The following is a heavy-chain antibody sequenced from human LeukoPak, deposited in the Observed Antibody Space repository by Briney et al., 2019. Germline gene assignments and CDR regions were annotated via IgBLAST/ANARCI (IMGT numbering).Heavy chain of an antibody. CDR3: AKGGSGSYRGPFDI. Sequence: GGPLSFSLAAPGLPFTSKAMSGVGKAPGKGWDWASLFSGSGGSTYYADSVRGRFTISRDNSKNTLYLQMNSLGAEDTAVYYCAKGGSGSYRGPFDIWGQGTMVTVSS. V-gene: IGHV3-23*01. CDR1: GLPFTSKA. J-gene: IGHJ3*02. CDR2: FSGSGGST. D-gene: IGHD1-26*01.